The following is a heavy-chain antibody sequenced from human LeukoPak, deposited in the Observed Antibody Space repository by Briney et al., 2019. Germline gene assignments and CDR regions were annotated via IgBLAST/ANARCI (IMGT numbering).Heavy chain of an antibody. Sequence: PGGSLRLSCAASGFTFSDYYMSWIRQAPGKGLEWVSYITSSGSAIYYADSVRGRFTISRDNARNSMFFHMDDLRAEDTAIYYCATGIVSTSGDYWGQGTLVTVSS. CDR2: ITSSGSAI. D-gene: IGHD5/OR15-5a*01. CDR3: ATGIVSTSGDY. J-gene: IGHJ4*02. CDR1: GFTFSDYY. V-gene: IGHV3-11*01.